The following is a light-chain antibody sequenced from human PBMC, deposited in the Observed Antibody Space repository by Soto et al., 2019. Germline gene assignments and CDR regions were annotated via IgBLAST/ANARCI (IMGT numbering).Light chain of an antibody. J-gene: IGKJ1*01. CDR1: QSVRSN. CDR2: GAS. Sequence: EIVMTQSPFTLSVSPGERATLSCRASQSVRSNLAWYQQKPGQAPRLLIYGASTRATGIPARFSGSGSGTEFTFTVSSLQSEDFAVYYCLQYNNWVPTFGQGTKVDIK. CDR3: LQYNNWVPT. V-gene: IGKV3-15*01.